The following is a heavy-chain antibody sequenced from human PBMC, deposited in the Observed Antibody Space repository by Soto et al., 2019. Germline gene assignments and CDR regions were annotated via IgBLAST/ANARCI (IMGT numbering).Heavy chain of an antibody. Sequence: PSETLSLTCVVSGGSISSSSYYWGWIRQPPGKGLEWIGSIYYSGSTYYNPSLKSRVTISVDTSKNQFSLKLSSVTAADTAVYYCARKLSRVYFDYWGQGTLVTVSS. J-gene: IGHJ4*02. CDR3: ARKLSRVYFDY. V-gene: IGHV4-39*01. D-gene: IGHD2-15*01. CDR1: GGSISSSSYY. CDR2: IYYSGST.